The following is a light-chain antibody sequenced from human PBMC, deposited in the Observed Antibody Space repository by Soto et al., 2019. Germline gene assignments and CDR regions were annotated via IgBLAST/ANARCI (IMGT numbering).Light chain of an antibody. J-gene: IGKJ1*01. CDR2: GAS. V-gene: IGKV3-20*01. CDR1: QRVSSSY. Sequence: EIVLTQSPGTLSLSPGERATLSCRASQRVSSSYLAWYQQKPGQAPRLLIYGASSRATGIPDRFSGSGSGTDFTLAINRVEPEDFAVYYCQQYNNWPPWTFGQGTKVDIK. CDR3: QQYNNWPPWT.